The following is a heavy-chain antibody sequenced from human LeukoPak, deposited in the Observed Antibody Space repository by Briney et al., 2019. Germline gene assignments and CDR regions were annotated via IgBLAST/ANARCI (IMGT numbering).Heavy chain of an antibody. V-gene: IGHV3-48*03. CDR2: ISGSGSTI. J-gene: IGHJ4*02. CDR1: GFTFSSYE. Sequence: GGSLRLSCAASGFTFSSYEMNWVRQAPGKGLEWVSYISGSGSTIYYADSVKGRFTISRDNAKNSLYLQMNSLRAEDTAVYYCARVTSQHLFDYWGQGTLVTVSS. CDR3: ARVTSQHLFDY. D-gene: IGHD3-16*01.